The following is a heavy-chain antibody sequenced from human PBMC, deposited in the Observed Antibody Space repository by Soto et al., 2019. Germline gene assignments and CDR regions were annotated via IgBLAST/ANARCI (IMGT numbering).Heavy chain of an antibody. V-gene: IGHV4-34*01. CDR3: ARATYYDILTGEYYFDY. Sequence: PSETLSLTCAVYGGSFSGYYWSWIRQPPGKGLEWIGEINHSGSTNYNPSLKSRVTISVNTSKNQFSLKLSSVTAADTAVYYCARATYYDILTGEYYFDYWGQGTLVTVSS. J-gene: IGHJ4*02. CDR2: INHSGST. D-gene: IGHD3-9*01. CDR1: GGSFSGYY.